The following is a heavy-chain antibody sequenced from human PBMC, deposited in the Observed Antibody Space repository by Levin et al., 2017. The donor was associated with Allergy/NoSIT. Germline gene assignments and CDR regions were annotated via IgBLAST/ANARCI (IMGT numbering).Heavy chain of an antibody. CDR2: IKSKTDGGTT. CDR1: GFTFSNAW. CDR3: TATYSSSWYSAFDI. D-gene: IGHD6-13*01. V-gene: IGHV3-15*01. Sequence: GGSLRLSCAASGFTFSNAWMSWVRQAPGKGLEWVGRIKSKTDGGTTDYAAPVKGRFTISRDDSKNTLYLQMNSLKTEDTAVYYCTATYSSSWYSAFDIWGQGTMVTVSS. J-gene: IGHJ3*02.